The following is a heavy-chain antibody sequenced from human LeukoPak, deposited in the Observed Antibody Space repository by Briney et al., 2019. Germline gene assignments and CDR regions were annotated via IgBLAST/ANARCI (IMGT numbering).Heavy chain of an antibody. D-gene: IGHD3-3*01. CDR1: GGSISSGTYY. V-gene: IGHV4-61*02. CDR2: IYAGGST. Sequence: SETLSLTCTVSGGSISSGTYYWSWIRQPAGTGLEWIGRIYAGGSTNYNPSLKSRDTMSLDPSKNQFSLKLSSVTAADTAVYYCARSRFLEYAFDIWGQGTMVTVSS. CDR3: ARSRFLEYAFDI. J-gene: IGHJ3*02.